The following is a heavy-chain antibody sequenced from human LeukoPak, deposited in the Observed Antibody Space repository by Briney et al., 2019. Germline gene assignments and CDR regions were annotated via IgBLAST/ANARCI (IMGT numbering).Heavy chain of an antibody. J-gene: IGHJ4*02. V-gene: IGHV3-30*18. CDR3: AKEEEREAKTDY. CDR1: GFTFSSYG. CDR2: ISYDGSNK. D-gene: IGHD1-1*01. Sequence: GGSLRLPCAASGFTFSSYGMHWVRQAPGKGLEWVAVISYDGSNKYYADSVKGRFTISRDNSKNTPYLQMNSLRAEDTAVYYCAKEEEREAKTDYWGQGTLVTVSS.